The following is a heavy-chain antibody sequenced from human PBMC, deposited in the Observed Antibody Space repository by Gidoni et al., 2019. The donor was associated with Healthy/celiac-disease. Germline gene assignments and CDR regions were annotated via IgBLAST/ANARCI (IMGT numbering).Heavy chain of an antibody. CDR3: AKVNSGGY. D-gene: IGHD1-26*01. CDR2: ISYDGSNK. V-gene: IGHV3-30*18. Sequence: QVQLVESGGGVVQPGRSLRLSCAASGFTFSSYGMHWVRQAPGKGLEWVAVISYDGSNKYYADSVKGRFTISRDNSKNTLYLQMNSLRAEDTAVYYCAKVNSGGYWGQGTLVTVSS. J-gene: IGHJ4*02. CDR1: GFTFSSYG.